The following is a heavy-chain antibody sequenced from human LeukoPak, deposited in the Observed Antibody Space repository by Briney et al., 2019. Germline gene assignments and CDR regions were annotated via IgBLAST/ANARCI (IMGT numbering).Heavy chain of an antibody. Sequence: ASVKVSCKASGYTFTGYYMHWVRQAPGQGLEWMGWMNPNSGNTGYAQKFQGRVTMTRNTSISTAYLELSSLRSEDTAVYYCARGRYGSVYWGQGTLVTVSS. D-gene: IGHD3-10*01. V-gene: IGHV1-8*02. CDR3: ARGRYGSVY. J-gene: IGHJ4*02. CDR2: MNPNSGNT. CDR1: GYTFTGYY.